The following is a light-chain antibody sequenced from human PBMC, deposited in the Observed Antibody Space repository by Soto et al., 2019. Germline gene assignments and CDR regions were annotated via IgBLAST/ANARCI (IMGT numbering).Light chain of an antibody. CDR2: DAS. CDR3: QQSYSTPWT. CDR1: QSISSW. V-gene: IGKV1-5*01. Sequence: DIQMTQSPSTLSASVGDRVTITCRASQSISSWLAWYQQKPGKAPKLLIYDASSLESGVPSRLSGSGSGTEFTLTISSLQPDDFATYYCQQSYSTPWTFGQGTKVDIK. J-gene: IGKJ1*01.